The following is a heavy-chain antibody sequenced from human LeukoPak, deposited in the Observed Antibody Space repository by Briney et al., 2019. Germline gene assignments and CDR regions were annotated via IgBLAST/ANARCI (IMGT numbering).Heavy chain of an antibody. J-gene: IGHJ4*02. CDR2: INPSGGST. V-gene: IGHV1-46*03. CDR3: ARGRAVGVRAGFDY. Sequence: GASVKVSCKASGYTLTSYYMHWVRQAPGQGLKWMGIINPSGGSTTYAQKFQGRVTMTRDTSTSTVYMELSSLRSEETALYYCARGRAVGVRAGFDYWGQGTLVTVSS. CDR1: GYTLTSYY. D-gene: IGHD1-26*01.